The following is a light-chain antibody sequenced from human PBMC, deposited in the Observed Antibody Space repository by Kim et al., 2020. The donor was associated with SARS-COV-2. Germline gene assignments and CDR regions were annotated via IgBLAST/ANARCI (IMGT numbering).Light chain of an antibody. J-gene: IGLJ3*02. CDR3: VLYMGNGIWV. CDR1: SGSVSTNYY. CDR2: STN. Sequence: QTAVTQEPSFSVSPGGTVTLTCGLTSGSVSTNYYPTWYQQTPGQAPRTLIYSTNTRSSGVPDRFSGSILGNKAALTITGAQADDESDYYCVLYMGNGIWVFGGGTQLTVL. V-gene: IGLV8-61*01.